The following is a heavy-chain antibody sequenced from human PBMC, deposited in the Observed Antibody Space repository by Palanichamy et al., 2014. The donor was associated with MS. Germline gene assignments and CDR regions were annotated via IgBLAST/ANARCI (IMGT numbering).Heavy chain of an antibody. CDR3: ARGGCSATSCLDY. CDR2: INSDGGST. V-gene: IGHV3-74*01. Sequence: EVELVESGGGLVQPGGSLRLSCAASGFTFSSHWMHWVRQGPGKGLVWVSYINSDGGSTSYADSVKGRFTISRDNAKNTLYLLMNSLRADDTALYFCARGGCSATSCLDYWGQGALVTVS. CDR1: GFTFSSHW. J-gene: IGHJ4*02. D-gene: IGHD2-15*01.